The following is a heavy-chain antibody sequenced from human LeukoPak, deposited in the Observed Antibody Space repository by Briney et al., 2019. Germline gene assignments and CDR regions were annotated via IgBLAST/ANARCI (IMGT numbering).Heavy chain of an antibody. CDR2: IYTSGST. Sequence: SETLSLTCTVSGGSISSYYWSWIRQPAGKGLEWIGRIYTSGSTNYNPSLKSRVTMSVDTSKNQFSLKLSSVTAADTAVYYCARHYDSSGYLGTFDYWGQGTLVTVSS. J-gene: IGHJ4*02. D-gene: IGHD3-22*01. CDR3: ARHYDSSGYLGTFDY. CDR1: GGSISSYY. V-gene: IGHV4-4*07.